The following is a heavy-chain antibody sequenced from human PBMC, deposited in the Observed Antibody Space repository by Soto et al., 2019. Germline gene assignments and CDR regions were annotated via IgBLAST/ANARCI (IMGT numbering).Heavy chain of an antibody. CDR2: IYHSGST. J-gene: IGHJ4*02. CDR3: ARGPANYYDSSGYYQEN. D-gene: IGHD3-22*01. Sequence: SETLSLTCAVSGGSISSSNWWSWVRQPPGKGLEWIGEIYHSGSTNYNPSLKSRVTISVDKSKNQFSLKLSSVTAADTAVYYCARGPANYYDSSGYYQENWGQGTLVTVSS. V-gene: IGHV4-4*02. CDR1: GGSISSSNW.